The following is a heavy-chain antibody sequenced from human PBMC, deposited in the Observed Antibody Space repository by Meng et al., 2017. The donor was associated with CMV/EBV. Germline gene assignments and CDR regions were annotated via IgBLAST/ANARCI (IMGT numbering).Heavy chain of an antibody. CDR1: GFTVSSNY. V-gene: IGHV3-66*02. CDR3: ASSLHSGGSGWYGDYYYYYGMDV. Sequence: GESLKISCAASGFTVSSNYMSWVRQAPGKGLEWVSVIYSGGSTYYADSVKGRFTISRDNSKNTLYLQMNSLRAEDTAVYYCASSLHSGGSGWYGDYYYYYGMDVWGQGTTVTVSS. D-gene: IGHD6-19*01. J-gene: IGHJ6*02. CDR2: IYSGGST.